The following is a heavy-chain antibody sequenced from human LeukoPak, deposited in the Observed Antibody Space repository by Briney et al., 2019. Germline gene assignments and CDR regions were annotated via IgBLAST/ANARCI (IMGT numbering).Heavy chain of an antibody. V-gene: IGHV3-23*01. CDR2: ISGSGGST. D-gene: IGHD6-19*01. CDR3: ARALAVADFEGY. CDR1: GFTFSSYA. Sequence: GGSLRLSCAASGFTFSSYAMSWVRQAPGKGLEWVSAISGSGGSTYYADSVKGRFTISRDNSKNTLYLQMNSLRAEDTAVYYCARALAVADFEGYWGQGTLVTVSS. J-gene: IGHJ4*02.